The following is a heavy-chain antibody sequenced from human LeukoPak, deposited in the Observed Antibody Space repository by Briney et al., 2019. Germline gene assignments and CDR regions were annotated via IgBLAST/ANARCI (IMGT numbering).Heavy chain of an antibody. V-gene: IGHV3-23*01. CDR1: GFTFSSYA. J-gene: IGHJ4*02. Sequence: GGSLRLSCAASGFTFSSYAMSWVRQAPGKGLEWVSAMSGRGGSTYYADSVKGRFTISRDNSKNTLYLQMNSLRAEDSALYYCAKASRDTAMVFDYWGQGTLVTVSS. D-gene: IGHD5-18*01. CDR2: MSGRGGST. CDR3: AKASRDTAMVFDY.